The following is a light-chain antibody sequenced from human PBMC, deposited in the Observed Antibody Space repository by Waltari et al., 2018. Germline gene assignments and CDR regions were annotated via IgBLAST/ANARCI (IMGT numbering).Light chain of an antibody. CDR3: HHYYIPPLT. Sequence: IVLTQSPATLALSPGERATPSCRASQSVRSSLAWYQQKPGQAPRLLIYDASNRATGVPARFSGSGSGTDFTLTISSLQAEDVAVYYCHHYYIPPLTFGQGTRLEI. J-gene: IGKJ5*01. CDR2: DAS. V-gene: IGKV3-11*01. CDR1: QSVRSS.